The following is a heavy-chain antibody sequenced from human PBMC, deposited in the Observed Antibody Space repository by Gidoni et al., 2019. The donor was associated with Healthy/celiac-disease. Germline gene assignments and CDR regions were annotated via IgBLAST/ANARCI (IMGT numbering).Heavy chain of an antibody. Sequence: QVQLQESGPGLVKPSQTLSLTCTVSGGSISSGDSYWSWIRQPPGKGLEWIGYIYYSGSTYYNPSLKSRVTISVDTSKNQFSLKLSSVTAADTAVYYCARDIVVVVAATLRSYYYYGMDVWGQGTTVTVSS. CDR1: GGSISSGDSY. CDR3: ARDIVVVVAATLRSYYYYGMDV. D-gene: IGHD2-15*01. CDR2: IYYSGST. V-gene: IGHV4-30-4*01. J-gene: IGHJ6*02.